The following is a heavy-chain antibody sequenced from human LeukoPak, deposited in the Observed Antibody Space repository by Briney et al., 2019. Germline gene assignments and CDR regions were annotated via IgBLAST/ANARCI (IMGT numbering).Heavy chain of an antibody. J-gene: IGHJ3*02. Sequence: GGSLRLSCAASGFTFRSYAMSWVRQAPGKGLEWVPGISGGGSTEYADSVKGRFTISRDNTKNTLILQMNSLRAEDTAVYYCAKDQEKWLLGVFDIWGRGTMVTASS. CDR2: ISGGGST. CDR1: GFTFRSYA. V-gene: IGHV3-23*01. CDR3: AKDQEKWLLGVFDI. D-gene: IGHD6-19*01.